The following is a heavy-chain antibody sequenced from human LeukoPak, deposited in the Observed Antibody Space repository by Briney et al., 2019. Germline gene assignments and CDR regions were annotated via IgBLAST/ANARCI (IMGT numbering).Heavy chain of an antibody. CDR1: GGSFSGYY. J-gene: IGHJ6*04. V-gene: IGHV4-34*01. CDR3: ARNLRYCSSTSCYLYYYGMDV. CDR2: INHSVST. Sequence: PSQTLSLTCAVYGGSFSGYYWSWIRQPPGKGLEWIGEINHSVSTNYNPSLKSRVTISVDTSKNQFSLKLSSVTAADTAVYYCARNLRYCSSTSCYLYYYGMDVWGKGTTVTVSS. D-gene: IGHD2-2*01.